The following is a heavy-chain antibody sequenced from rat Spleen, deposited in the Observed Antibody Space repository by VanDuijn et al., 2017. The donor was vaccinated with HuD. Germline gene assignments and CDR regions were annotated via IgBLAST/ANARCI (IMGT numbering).Heavy chain of an antibody. Sequence: EVQLVESGGGLVQPGRSLKLSCVASGFTFSNFDMAWVRQAPTKGLEWVATISYDGISTYYRDSVRGRFSISSDNAKTTLYLQMDSLRSEDAATYYCVRQDTSGYSNWFAYWGQGTLVTVSS. V-gene: IGHV5-29*01. CDR2: ISYDGIST. CDR3: VRQDTSGYSNWFAY. CDR1: GFTFSNFD. D-gene: IGHD4-3*01. J-gene: IGHJ3*01.